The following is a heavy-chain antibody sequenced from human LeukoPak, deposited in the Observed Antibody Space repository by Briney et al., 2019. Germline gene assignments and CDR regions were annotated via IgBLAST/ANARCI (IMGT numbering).Heavy chain of an antibody. J-gene: IGHJ4*02. Sequence: GGSLRLSCAASGFTFSTYAMHWVRQAPGKGLEWVAGISYDGSNKYYADSVKGRFTISRDNSKNTLFLQMNSLRAEDTAVYYCARVLAGAFDYWGQGTLVTVSS. V-gene: IGHV3-30-3*01. CDR3: ARVLAGAFDY. CDR1: GFTFSTYA. CDR2: ISYDGSNK. D-gene: IGHD3-3*02.